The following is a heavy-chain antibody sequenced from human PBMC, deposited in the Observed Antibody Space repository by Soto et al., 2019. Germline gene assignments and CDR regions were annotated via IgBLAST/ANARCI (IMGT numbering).Heavy chain of an antibody. J-gene: IGHJ3*02. V-gene: IGHV1-46*01. CDR1: GYTFTSYY. D-gene: IGHD3-22*01. CDR2: INPSGGST. Sequence: ASVKVSCXASGYTFTSYYMHWVRQAPGQGLEWMGIINPSGGSTSYAQKFQGRVTMTRDTSTSTVYMELSSLRSEDTAVYYCARSDPLTYYYDSSGQGAFDIWGQGTMVTVSS. CDR3: ARSDPLTYYYDSSGQGAFDI.